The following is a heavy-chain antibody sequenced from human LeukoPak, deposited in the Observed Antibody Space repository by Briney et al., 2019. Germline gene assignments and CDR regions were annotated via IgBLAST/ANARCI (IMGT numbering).Heavy chain of an antibody. CDR1: GGSIRRGDYS. V-gene: IGHV4-30-2*01. Sequence: AQTLSLTLACSGGSIRRGDYSWSWIRQPPGKSLEWVRDNNHGRSNHYNLCLKSRVTISIDRSKRQLPLKLSYVTAADTGVYCGSRCDGLHGTQDVFDMWAQGARVSV. D-gene: IGHD1/OR15-1a*01. CDR3: SRCDGLHGTQDVFDM. J-gene: IGHJ3*02. CDR2: NNHGRSN.